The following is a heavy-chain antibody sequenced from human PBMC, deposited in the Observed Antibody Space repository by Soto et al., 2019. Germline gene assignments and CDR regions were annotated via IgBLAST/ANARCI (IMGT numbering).Heavy chain of an antibody. D-gene: IGHD3-22*01. CDR2: INPSGGST. J-gene: IGHJ4*02. CDR3: ARVGSRYYDSCGYYFDPNPRPFDY. Sequence: GASVKVSCKASGYTFTSYYMHWVRQAPGQGLEWMGIINPSGGSTSYAQKFQGRVTMTRDTSTSTVYMELSSLRSEDTAVYYCARVGSRYYDSCGYYFDPNPRPFDYWGQGTLVTVSS. V-gene: IGHV1-46*01. CDR1: GYTFTSYY.